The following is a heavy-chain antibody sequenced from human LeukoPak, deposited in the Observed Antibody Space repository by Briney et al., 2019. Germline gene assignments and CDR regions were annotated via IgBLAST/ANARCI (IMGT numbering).Heavy chain of an antibody. CDR1: AFTFSNYG. CDR3: AKVWGTSWPNWFDP. D-gene: IGHD6-13*01. Sequence: PGGSLRLSCAASAFTFSNYGMSWVRQAPGKGLEWVSSITVSGFGTYYAGSVKGRFTISRDNSKNTLYLQMNSLRAEDTAVYYCAKVWGTSWPNWFDPRGQGTLVTVA. V-gene: IGHV3-23*01. CDR2: ITVSGFGT. J-gene: IGHJ5*02.